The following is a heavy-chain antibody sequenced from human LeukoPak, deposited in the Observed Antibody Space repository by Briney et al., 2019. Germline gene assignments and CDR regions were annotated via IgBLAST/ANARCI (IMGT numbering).Heavy chain of an antibody. CDR3: ARFGYYYDSSVGWFDP. CDR2: IYYSGST. D-gene: IGHD3-22*01. V-gene: IGHV4-31*03. CDR1: GGSISSGGYY. Sequence: PSQTLSLTCTVSGGSISSGGYYWSWIRQHPGKGLEWIGYIYYSGSTYYNPSLKSRVTISVDTSKNQFSLKLSSVTAADTAVYYCARFGYYYDSSVGWFDPWGQGTLVPVSS. J-gene: IGHJ5*02.